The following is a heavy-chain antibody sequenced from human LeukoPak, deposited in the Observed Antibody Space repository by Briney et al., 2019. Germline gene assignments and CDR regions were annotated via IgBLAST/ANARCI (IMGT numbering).Heavy chain of an antibody. Sequence: SETLSLTCAVYGGSFNGYYWSWIRQPPGKGLEWIGEINHSGSTNYNPSLKGRVTISVDTSKNQFSLKLSSVTAADTAVYYCARGPGFFMDVWGQGTTVTVSS. CDR2: INHSGST. J-gene: IGHJ6*02. V-gene: IGHV4-34*01. CDR3: ARGPGFFMDV. CDR1: GGSFNGYY. D-gene: IGHD3-3*01.